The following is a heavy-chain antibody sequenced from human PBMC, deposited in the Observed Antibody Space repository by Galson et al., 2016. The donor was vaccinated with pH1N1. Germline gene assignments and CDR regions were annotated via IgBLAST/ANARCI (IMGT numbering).Heavy chain of an antibody. D-gene: IGHD3-22*01. CDR2: ISGGGDST. CDR3: AKHDGSGYYYSRRLS. V-gene: IGHV3-23*01. J-gene: IGHJ5*02. Sequence: SLRLSCAVSGFTFSISGMSWVRQTPGKGLEWVSAISGGGDSTYHADSVKGRFTISRDNSKNTLFLQMSSLRAEDTAIYYCAKHDGSGYYYSRRLSWGQGTLVTVSS. CDR1: GFTFSISG.